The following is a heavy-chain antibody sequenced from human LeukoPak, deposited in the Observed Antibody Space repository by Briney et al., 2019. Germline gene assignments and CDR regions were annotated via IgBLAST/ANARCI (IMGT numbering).Heavy chain of an antibody. CDR1: GFTFSNYW. D-gene: IGHD1-26*01. CDR2: IKQDGREK. CDR3: VRDTGGSGSYPDY. V-gene: IGHV3-7*03. Sequence: PGGSLRLSCAASGFTFSNYWMTWVRQAPEKEVEWVAHIKQDGREKYHVDSVKGRFTISRDNAKNSLYLQVNSLGAEDTAGYYCVRDTGGSGSYPDYWGPGTLVTVSS. J-gene: IGHJ4*02.